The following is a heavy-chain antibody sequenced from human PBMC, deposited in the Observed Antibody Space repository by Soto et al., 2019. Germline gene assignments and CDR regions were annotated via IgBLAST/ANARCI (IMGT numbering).Heavy chain of an antibody. D-gene: IGHD3-10*01. V-gene: IGHV4-4*02. Sequence: QVQLQESGPGLVKPSGTLSLTCAVSGDSISRSYWWSWVRQFPGKGLEWIGEIYHSGSTIYHPSLQSRVTLAVDKSKNEFSLKMSSVTAADTAVYYCTSKFGQLLADAFDIWGQGTMVTVSS. CDR2: IYHSGST. CDR1: GDSISRSYW. J-gene: IGHJ3*02. CDR3: TSKFGQLLADAFDI.